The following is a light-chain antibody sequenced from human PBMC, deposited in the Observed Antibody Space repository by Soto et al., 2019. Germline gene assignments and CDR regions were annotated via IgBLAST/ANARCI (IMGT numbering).Light chain of an antibody. Sequence: QSALTQPASVSGSPGQSITISCTGTSSDVGAYDLVSWYQHHPGKVPKLIIYEATKWPSGVSHRFSGSKSGNTASLTISGLQAEDEADYYCCSFTSSNTHVFGTGTKLTVL. J-gene: IGLJ1*01. CDR2: EAT. CDR1: SSDVGAYDL. CDR3: CSFTSSNTHV. V-gene: IGLV2-23*01.